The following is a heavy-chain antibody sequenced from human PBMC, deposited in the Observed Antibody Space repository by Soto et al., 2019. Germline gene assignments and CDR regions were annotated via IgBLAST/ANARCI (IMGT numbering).Heavy chain of an antibody. V-gene: IGHV3-23*01. CDR3: ARVRLVFAITPSDYYYEMDV. J-gene: IGHJ6*02. Sequence: PGGSLRLSCAASGFTFSSYAMSWVRQAPGKGLEWVSAISGSGGTTYYADSVKGRFTISRDNSKNTLYLQMNSLRAEDTAVYYCARVRLVFAITPSDYYYEMDVWGQGTTVTVSS. D-gene: IGHD2-21*01. CDR1: GFTFSSYA. CDR2: ISGSGGTT.